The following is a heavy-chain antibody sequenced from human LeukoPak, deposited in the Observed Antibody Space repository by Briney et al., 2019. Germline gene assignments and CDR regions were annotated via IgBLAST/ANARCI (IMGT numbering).Heavy chain of an antibody. CDR2: ISYDGSNK. D-gene: IGHD5-12*01. CDR1: GFTFSSYG. V-gene: IGHV3-30*18. Sequence: QPGGSLRLSCAASGFTFSSYGMHWVRQAPGKGLEWVAVISYDGSNKYYADSVKGRFTISRDNSKNTLYLQMNSLRAEDTAVYYCAEDISSEVATITGSDYWGQGTLVTVSS. CDR3: AEDISSEVATITGSDY. J-gene: IGHJ4*02.